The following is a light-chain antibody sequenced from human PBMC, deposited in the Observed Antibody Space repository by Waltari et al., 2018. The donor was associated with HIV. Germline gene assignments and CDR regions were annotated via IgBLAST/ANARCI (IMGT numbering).Light chain of an antibody. J-gene: IGKJ3*01. CDR1: QGISSY. Sequence: DIQLTQSPSFLSASVGDRVTITCRASQGISSYLAWYQQKPGKAPKLLIYSASTLQSGVPSRFSGRAFGTEFTLTISSLQPEDFATYYCQQLNSYPVPFTFGPGTKVDIK. CDR3: QQLNSYPVPFT. V-gene: IGKV1-9*01. CDR2: SAS.